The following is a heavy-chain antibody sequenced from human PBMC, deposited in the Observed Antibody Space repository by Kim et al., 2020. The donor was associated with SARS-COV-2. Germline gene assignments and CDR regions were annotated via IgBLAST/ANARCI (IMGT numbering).Heavy chain of an antibody. CDR1: GFTFSSYA. Sequence: GGSLRLSCAASGFTFSSYAMHWVRQAPGKGLEWVAVISYDGSNKYYADSVKGRFTIPRDNSKNTLYLQMNSLRAEDTAVYYCAKPRAITIFGVVIISHYYDNYSMDVWGHGTAITVSS. CDR3: AKPRAITIFGVVIISHYYDNYSMDV. V-gene: IGHV3-30*04. J-gene: IGHJ6*02. D-gene: IGHD3-3*01. CDR2: ISYDGSNK.